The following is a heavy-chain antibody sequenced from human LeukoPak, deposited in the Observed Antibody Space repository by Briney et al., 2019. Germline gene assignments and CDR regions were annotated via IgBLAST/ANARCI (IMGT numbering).Heavy chain of an antibody. V-gene: IGHV1-2*02. Sequence: ASVKVSCKASGYTFSDYYIHWVRQAPGQGLEWMGWIKPVSGGTNYAQKFQGRVTMTRDTSISTAYMELSRLRSDDTAVYYCARLADCSSSSCRSFDYWGQGTLVTVSS. CDR2: IKPVSGGT. CDR1: GYTFSDYY. J-gene: IGHJ4*02. CDR3: ARLADCSSSSCRSFDY. D-gene: IGHD2-2*01.